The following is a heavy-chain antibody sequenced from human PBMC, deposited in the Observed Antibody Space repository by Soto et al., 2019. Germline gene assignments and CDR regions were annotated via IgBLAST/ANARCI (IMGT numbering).Heavy chain of an antibody. V-gene: IGHV3-21*01. Sequence: EVQLVESGGGLVKPGGSLRLSCAASGFNFSSYSMNWVRQAPGKGLEWVSSITTSSTYIYYADSLKGRFTISRDNAKNSLYLQMDSLRPEDTAVYYCSRAMTCSVGISCYSPDYWGQGTLVTVSS. CDR3: SRAMTCSVGISCYSPDY. CDR2: ITTSSTYI. J-gene: IGHJ4*02. CDR1: GFNFSSYS. D-gene: IGHD2-15*01.